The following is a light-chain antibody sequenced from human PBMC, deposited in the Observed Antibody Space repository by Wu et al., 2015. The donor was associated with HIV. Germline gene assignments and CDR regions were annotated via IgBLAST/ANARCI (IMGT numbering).Light chain of an antibody. J-gene: IGKJ5*01. CDR2: GAS. V-gene: IGKV3-20*01. CDR3: HQYGSTPIT. Sequence: EIVLTQSPGTLSLSPGERATLSCRASQSVTNSQLAWYQQKPGLAPRLLIYGASRRATGIPDRFSGSGSGTDFTLSISRLEPEDFAFYYCHQYGSTPITFGQGTRLEIK. CDR1: QSVTNSQ.